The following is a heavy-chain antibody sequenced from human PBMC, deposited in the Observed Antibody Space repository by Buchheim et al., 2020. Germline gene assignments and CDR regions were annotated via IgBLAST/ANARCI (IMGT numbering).Heavy chain of an antibody. D-gene: IGHD6-19*01. CDR2: MMQDGTEK. Sequence: EVQLVESGGGLVQPGGSLRLSCAASGFTLSNYWMSWVRQAPGKGLEWVANMMQDGTEKYYVDSLKGRFTISRDNAKNSLYLKMNSLRAEDTAVYYCARGRYSSGWYFDYWGQGIL. CDR3: ARGRYSSGWYFDY. V-gene: IGHV3-7*01. J-gene: IGHJ4*02. CDR1: GFTLSNYW.